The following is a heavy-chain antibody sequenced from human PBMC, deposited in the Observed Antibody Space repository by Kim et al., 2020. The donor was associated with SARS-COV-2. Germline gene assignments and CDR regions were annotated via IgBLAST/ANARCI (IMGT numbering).Heavy chain of an antibody. Sequence: SETLSLTCTVSGGSISRGSYYWSWIRQPAGKGLEWIGRIFTSGSTNYNPSLKSRVSISLDTSKNQLSLKLTSVTAADTAVYYCAREWTTVTNYYYYGMDVWGLGTTVTVSS. CDR2: IFTSGST. D-gene: IGHD4-17*01. CDR3: AREWTTVTNYYYYGMDV. J-gene: IGHJ6*02. CDR1: GGSISRGSYY. V-gene: IGHV4-61*02.